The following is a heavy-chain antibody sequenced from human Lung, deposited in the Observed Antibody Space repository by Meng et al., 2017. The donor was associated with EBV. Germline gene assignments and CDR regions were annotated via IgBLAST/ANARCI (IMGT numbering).Heavy chain of an antibody. D-gene: IGHD3-10*01. CDR2: IYYSGST. J-gene: IGHJ4*02. CDR1: GGSISSYY. CDR3: ARQSGYFDY. Sequence: VRLQGSGPGLVKPSATLSLTCTVSGGSISSYYWSWIRQPPGKGLEWIGHIYYSGSTNYNPSLKSRVTISVDTSKNQFSLKLSSVTATDTAVYYCARQSGYFDYWGQGTLVTVSS. V-gene: IGHV4-59*08.